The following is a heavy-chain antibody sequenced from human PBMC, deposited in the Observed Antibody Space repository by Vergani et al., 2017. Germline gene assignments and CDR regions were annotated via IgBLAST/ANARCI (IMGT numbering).Heavy chain of an antibody. CDR1: GGTFSSYA. CDR3: AREGRGCSSTSCYDYYYYMDV. J-gene: IGHJ6*03. D-gene: IGHD2-2*01. V-gene: IGHV1-69*01. Sequence: QLQLVQSGAEVKKPGSSVKVSCKASGGTFSSYAISWVRQAPGQGLEWMGGIIPIFGTANSAQKFQGRVTLTPDESTSTAYMELSSLRSEDTAVYYCAREGRGCSSTSCYDYYYYMDVWGKGTTVTVSS. CDR2: IIPIFGTA.